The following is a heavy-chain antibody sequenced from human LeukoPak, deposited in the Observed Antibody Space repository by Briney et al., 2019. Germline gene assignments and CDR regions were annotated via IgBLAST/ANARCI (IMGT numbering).Heavy chain of an antibody. V-gene: IGHV3-23*01. J-gene: IGHJ4*02. D-gene: IGHD6-19*01. CDR1: GFTLSSYA. CDR2: INYSGSTT. CDR3: AKDRVTSGWYVYDH. Sequence: GGSLRLSCAASGFTLSSYAVSWVRQAPGKGLECVSTINYSGSTTYYADSVKGRFTISRDNSKNALYLQMRSLRPEDTAVYYCAKDRVTSGWYVYDHWGQGTQVTVSS.